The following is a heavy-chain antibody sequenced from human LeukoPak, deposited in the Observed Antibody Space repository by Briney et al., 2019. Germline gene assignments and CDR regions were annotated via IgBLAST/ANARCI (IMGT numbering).Heavy chain of an antibody. Sequence: GGSLRLSCAASGFTFSSYAMSWVRQAPGKGLEWVSAISGSGGSTYYADSVKGRFTISRDNSKNTLYLQMNSLRAEDTAVYYCAKDRPVLRYFDWLSLFDYWDQGTLVTVSS. V-gene: IGHV3-23*01. D-gene: IGHD3-9*01. CDR2: ISGSGGST. CDR1: GFTFSSYA. CDR3: AKDRPVLRYFDWLSLFDY. J-gene: IGHJ4*02.